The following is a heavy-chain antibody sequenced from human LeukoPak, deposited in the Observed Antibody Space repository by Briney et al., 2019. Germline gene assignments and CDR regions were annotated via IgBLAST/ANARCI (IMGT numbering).Heavy chain of an antibody. D-gene: IGHD3-10*01. CDR1: GLSISSYY. CDR3: ARTEYYFDH. Sequence: SETLSLTWTLSGLSISSYYWSWIRQPPGKGLEWIGYIYYSGSTNFNPSLKGRVTMSVDTSKNRFSLKLSSVTAADTAVYYCARTEYYFDHWGQGTLVTVSS. V-gene: IGHV4-59*01. J-gene: IGHJ4*02. CDR2: IYYSGST.